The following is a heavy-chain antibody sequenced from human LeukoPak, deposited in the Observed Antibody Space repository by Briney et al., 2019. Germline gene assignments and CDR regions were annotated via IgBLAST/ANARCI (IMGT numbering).Heavy chain of an antibody. CDR2: ISWNGIST. V-gene: IGHV3-43D*03. Sequence: GGSLRLSCAASGFTFDDYAMHWVRQAPGEGLVWVSLISWNGISTYYADSVKGRFTISRYNNKNSLYLQMNSLRAEDTALYYCAKPHLSVVDTPYFDDWGQGTLVTVSS. CDR1: GFTFDDYA. CDR3: AKPHLSVVDTPYFDD. D-gene: IGHD5-18*01. J-gene: IGHJ4*02.